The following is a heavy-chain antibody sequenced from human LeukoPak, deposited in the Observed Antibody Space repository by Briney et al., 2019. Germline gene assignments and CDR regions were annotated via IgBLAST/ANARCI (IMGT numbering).Heavy chain of an antibody. CDR2: IKQDGSEK. D-gene: IGHD2-2*01. V-gene: IGHV3-7*01. J-gene: IGHJ5*02. Sequence: GGSLRLSCAASGFTFSSYWMSWVRQAPGKGLEWVANIKQDGSEKYYVDSVKGRITISRDNAKNSLYLQMNSLRAEDTAVYYCAREWDIVVVPAALNWFDPWGQGTLVTVS. CDR1: GFTFSSYW. CDR3: AREWDIVVVPAALNWFDP.